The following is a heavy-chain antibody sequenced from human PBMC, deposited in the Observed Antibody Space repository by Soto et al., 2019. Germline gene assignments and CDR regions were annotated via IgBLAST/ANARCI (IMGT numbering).Heavy chain of an antibody. J-gene: IGHJ3*02. D-gene: IGHD1-1*01. V-gene: IGHV1-8*01. Sequence: ASVKVSCKASGYTFTSYDINWVRQATGQGLEWMGWMNPNSGNTGYAQKFQGRVTITRNTSISTAYMELSSLRSEDTAVYYCARGLELEQLYDAFDIWGQGTMVTVSS. CDR3: ARGLELEQLYDAFDI. CDR2: MNPNSGNT. CDR1: GYTFTSYD.